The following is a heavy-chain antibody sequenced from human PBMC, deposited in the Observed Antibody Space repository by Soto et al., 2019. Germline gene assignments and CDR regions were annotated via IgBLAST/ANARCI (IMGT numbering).Heavy chain of an antibody. CDR1: GGPVSSDSYN. CDR2: IYYSGST. CDR3: ARGGFYGMDV. J-gene: IGHJ6*02. Sequence: SGTLYLTCAVSGGPVSSDSYNWSWIRQPPGKGLVWMGYIYYSGSTNYNPSLKSRVTISVDTSKNQFSLKLSSVTAADTAVYYCARGGFYGMDVWGQGTTVTVSS. D-gene: IGHD3-10*01. V-gene: IGHV4-61*01.